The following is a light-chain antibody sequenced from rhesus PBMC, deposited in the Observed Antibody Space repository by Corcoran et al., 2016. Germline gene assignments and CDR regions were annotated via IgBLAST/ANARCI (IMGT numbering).Light chain of an antibody. Sequence: DIQMTQSPSSLSASVGDTVTITCRASQGISSYLNWYQQKPGKDPKLLIYKASTLQSGVPSRFSGSGSGTGSTFTISSLQSEDVATYSCQPNYRTPFTFGPGTKLDIK. CDR2: KAS. J-gene: IGKJ3*01. V-gene: IGKV1-74*01. CDR1: QGISSY. CDR3: QPNYRTPFT.